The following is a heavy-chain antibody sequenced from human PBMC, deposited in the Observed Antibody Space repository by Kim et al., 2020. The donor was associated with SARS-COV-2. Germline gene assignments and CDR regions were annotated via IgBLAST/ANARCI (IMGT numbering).Heavy chain of an antibody. CDR2: MNGRGEST. J-gene: IGHJ6*02. CDR1: GFTFNNYA. Sequence: GGSLRLSCAASGFTFNNYAMSWVRQAPGKGLEWVSAMNGRGESTYNTDSVKGRFTISRDSSKNTVHLQMNSLRADDTAVYFCAKGLFSPDTSGMDVWGQGTTVTVSS. V-gene: IGHV3-23*01. D-gene: IGHD3-9*01. CDR3: AKGLFSPDTSGMDV.